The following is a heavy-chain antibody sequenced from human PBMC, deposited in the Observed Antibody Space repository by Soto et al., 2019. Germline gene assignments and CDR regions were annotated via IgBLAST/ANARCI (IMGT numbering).Heavy chain of an antibody. D-gene: IGHD4-17*01. Sequence: QLQLQESGPGLVKPSETLSLTCSVSGGSISTSSYYWGWIRQSPGKGLEWIGSIHYSGNTFYNPSLKGRITISADTPKNQFSLKPDSVTAADTAVYYCARYGDFVAIDYWGRGTLVTVSS. CDR3: ARYGDFVAIDY. J-gene: IGHJ4*02. CDR1: GGSISTSSYY. CDR2: IHYSGNT. V-gene: IGHV4-39*01.